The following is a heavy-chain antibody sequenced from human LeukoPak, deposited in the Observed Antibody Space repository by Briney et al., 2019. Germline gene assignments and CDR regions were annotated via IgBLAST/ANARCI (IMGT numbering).Heavy chain of an antibody. J-gene: IGHJ4*02. Sequence: GGSLRLSCAASAFTVSSNYMSWVRRAPGKGLEWVSVIYSGGSTYYADSVKGRFTISRDNSKNTLYLQMNSLRAEDTAVYYCARGKYYFDYWGQGTLVTVSS. CDR2: IYSGGST. CDR3: ARGKYYFDY. V-gene: IGHV3-53*01. CDR1: AFTVSSNY.